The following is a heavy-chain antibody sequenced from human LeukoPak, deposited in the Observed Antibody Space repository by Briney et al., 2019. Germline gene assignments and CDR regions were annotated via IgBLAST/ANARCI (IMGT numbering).Heavy chain of an antibody. V-gene: IGHV3-11*01. Sequence: KSGGSLRLSCAASGLRFSDYYVSWIRQAPGKGLQWVSYISSGGDIMHYADSVKGRFTISRDNAKNSLYLQLNSLRAEDTALYYCARDPSDWNDGDNWFDPWGQGTLVTVSS. CDR2: ISSGGDIM. CDR3: ARDPSDWNDGDNWFDP. CDR1: GLRFSDYY. J-gene: IGHJ5*02. D-gene: IGHD1-1*01.